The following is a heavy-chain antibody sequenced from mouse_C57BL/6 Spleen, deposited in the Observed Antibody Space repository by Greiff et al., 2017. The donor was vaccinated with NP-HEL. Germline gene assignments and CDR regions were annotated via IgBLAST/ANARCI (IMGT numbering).Heavy chain of an antibody. Sequence: EVKLMESGPELVKPGASVKISCKASGYSFTDYNMNWVKQSNGKSLEWIGVINPNYGTTSYNQKFKGKATLTVDQSSSTAYMQLNSLTSEDSAVYYGAKGKYSNYVAGAMDYWGQGTSVTVSS. CDR3: AKGKYSNYVAGAMDY. CDR2: INPNYGTT. V-gene: IGHV1-39*01. CDR1: GYSFTDYN. D-gene: IGHD2-5*01. J-gene: IGHJ4*01.